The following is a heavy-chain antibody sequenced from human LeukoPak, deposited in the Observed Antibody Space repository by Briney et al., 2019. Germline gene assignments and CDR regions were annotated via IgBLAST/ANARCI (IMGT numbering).Heavy chain of an antibody. Sequence: GESLKISCKGSGYSFATYWIGWVSQMPGKCLEWLGTIYPGDSDTRYSPSFQGQVTISVDKSISTAYLQWSSLRASDTAMYYCVRGQRVLDYWGQGTLVTVSP. CDR3: VRGQRVLDY. V-gene: IGHV5-51*06. CDR1: GYSFATYW. J-gene: IGHJ4*02. D-gene: IGHD3-10*01. CDR2: IYPGDSDT.